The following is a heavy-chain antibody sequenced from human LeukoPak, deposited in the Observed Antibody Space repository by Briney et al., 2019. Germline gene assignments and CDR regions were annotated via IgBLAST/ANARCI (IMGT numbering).Heavy chain of an antibody. Sequence: ASVKVSCKASGYTFTGYYMHWVRQAPGQGLEWMGWINPNSGGTNYAQKFQGRVTMTRDTSISTAYMELSRLRSDDTAVYYCARVASPTGYSSGWQYYYYYYMDVWGKGTTVTVSS. CDR3: ARVASPTGYSSGWQYYYYYYMDV. V-gene: IGHV1-2*02. CDR1: GYTFTGYY. J-gene: IGHJ6*03. CDR2: INPNSGGT. D-gene: IGHD6-19*01.